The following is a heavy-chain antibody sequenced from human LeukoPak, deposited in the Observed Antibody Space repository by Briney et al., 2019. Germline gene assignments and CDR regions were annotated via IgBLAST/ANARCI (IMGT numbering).Heavy chain of an antibody. D-gene: IGHD1-20*01. CDR2: INHSGST. CDR3: ARAQITGTYVNWFDP. V-gene: IGHV4-34*01. Sequence: SETLSLTCAVYGGSFSGYYWSWIRQPPGKGLEWIGEINHSGSTNYNPSLKSRVTISVDTSKNQFSLKLSSVTAADTAVYYCARAQITGTYVNWFDPWGQGVLVTVSS. J-gene: IGHJ5*02. CDR1: GGSFSGYY.